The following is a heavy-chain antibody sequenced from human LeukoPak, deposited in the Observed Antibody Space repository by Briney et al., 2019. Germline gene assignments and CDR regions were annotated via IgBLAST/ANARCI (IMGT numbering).Heavy chain of an antibody. V-gene: IGHV1-69*04. D-gene: IGHD1-26*01. J-gene: IGHJ1*01. Sequence: GSSVKVSCKASGGTFISYAISWVRHAPGQGLEWMGRIIPILGIANYAQKFQGRVTITADKSTSTAYMELSSLRSEDTAVYYCATHSGSYYEAEYFQHWGQGTLVTVSS. CDR1: GGTFISYA. CDR2: IIPILGIA. CDR3: ATHSGSYYEAEYFQH.